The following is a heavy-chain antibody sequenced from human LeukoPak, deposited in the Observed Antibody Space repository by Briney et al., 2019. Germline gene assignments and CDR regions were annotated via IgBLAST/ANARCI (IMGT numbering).Heavy chain of an antibody. CDR1: GFTFDDYA. CDR3: AKGPARILYWEGWFDP. D-gene: IGHD2-8*02. CDR2: ISWNSGSI. J-gene: IGHJ5*02. V-gene: IGHV3-9*01. Sequence: GGSLRLSCAASGFTFDDYAMHWVRQAPGKGLEWVSGISWNSGSIGYADSVKGRFTISRDNAKNSLYLQMNSLRAEDTALYYCAKGPARILYWEGWFDPWGQGTLVTVSS.